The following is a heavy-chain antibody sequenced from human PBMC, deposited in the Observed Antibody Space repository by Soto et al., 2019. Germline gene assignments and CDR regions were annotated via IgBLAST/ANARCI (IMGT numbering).Heavy chain of an antibody. V-gene: IGHV3-23*01. D-gene: IGHD6-13*01. CDR3: AKGRGSSWTIDY. CDR2: ISGSGGTS. Sequence: DVELSESGGGLVQPGGSLRLSCAASGFNFRSYAMRWVRRAPGKGLEWVSAISGSGGTSYFADSVRGRFTISRDNSKNTLSLQLRSLRVEDTAEYFCAKGRGSSWTIDYWGHGTLVTVSS. CDR1: GFNFRSYA. J-gene: IGHJ4*01.